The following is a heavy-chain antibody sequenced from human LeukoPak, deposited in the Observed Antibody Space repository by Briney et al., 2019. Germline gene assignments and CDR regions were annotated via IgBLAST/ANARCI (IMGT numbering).Heavy chain of an antibody. D-gene: IGHD3-10*01. J-gene: IGHJ4*02. CDR2: INPSGGST. CDR3: ARGSSPALTMVRGVIQYYFDY. V-gene: IGHV1-46*01. Sequence: ASVKVSCKASGYTFTSYYMHWVRQAPGQGLEWMGIINPSGGSTSYAQKFQGRVTMARDTSTSTVYMELSSLRSEDTAVYYCARGSSPALTMVRGVIQYYFDYWGQGTLVTVSS. CDR1: GYTFTSYY.